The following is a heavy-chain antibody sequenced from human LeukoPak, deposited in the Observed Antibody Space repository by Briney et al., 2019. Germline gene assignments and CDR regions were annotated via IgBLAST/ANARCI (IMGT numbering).Heavy chain of an antibody. Sequence: PGGSLRLSCAASGFTFSSYGMPWVRQAPGKGLEWVAVISYDGSNKYYADSVKGRFTISRDNSKNTLYLQMNSLRAEDTAVYYCAKDGIAVAQYWGQGTLVTVSS. D-gene: IGHD6-19*01. V-gene: IGHV3-30*18. CDR2: ISYDGSNK. CDR3: AKDGIAVAQY. J-gene: IGHJ4*02. CDR1: GFTFSSYG.